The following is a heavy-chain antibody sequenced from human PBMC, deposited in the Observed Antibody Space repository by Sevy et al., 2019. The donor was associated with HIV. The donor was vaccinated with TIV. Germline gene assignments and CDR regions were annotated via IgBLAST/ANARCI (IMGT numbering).Heavy chain of an antibody. CDR2: LSFGCGKI. V-gene: IGHV3-23*01. CDR1: GFTFNIYS. CDR3: AREGCTKPHDY. Sequence: GGSLRLSCAASGFTFNIYSMSWVRQTPGKGLEWVANLSFGCGKINHADSVKGRFTMSRDDSKNAVYLQMNNLRAEDTAIYYCAREGCTKPHDYWGQGTLVTVSS. D-gene: IGHD2-8*01. J-gene: IGHJ4*02.